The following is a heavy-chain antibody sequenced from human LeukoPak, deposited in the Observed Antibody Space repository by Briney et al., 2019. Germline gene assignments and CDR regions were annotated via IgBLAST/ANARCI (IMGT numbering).Heavy chain of an antibody. Sequence: PSETLSLTCTVSGGSISSSSYYWGWIRQSPGKGLEWIGSIYYSGSTYYNPSLKSRVTISVDTSKNQFSLKLSSVTAADTAVYYCARRVRGNYFDYWGQGTLVTVSS. V-gene: IGHV4-39*01. D-gene: IGHD3-10*01. J-gene: IGHJ4*02. CDR3: ARRVRGNYFDY. CDR2: IYYSGST. CDR1: GGSISSSSYY.